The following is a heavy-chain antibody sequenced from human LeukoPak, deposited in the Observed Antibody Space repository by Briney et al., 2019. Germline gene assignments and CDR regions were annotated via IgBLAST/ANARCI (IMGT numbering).Heavy chain of an antibody. Sequence: ASVKVSCKASGYTFSCYYMHRVRQAPGQGLEWMGQINPNNSGTNYAQKYQGRITMTRDTSISTAYMELSRLTSADTAVYYCASPYSGYEWCDYWGQGTLVTVS. CDR1: GYTFSCYY. J-gene: IGHJ4*02. CDR2: INPNNSGT. CDR3: ASPYSGYEWCDY. D-gene: IGHD5-12*01. V-gene: IGHV1-2*06.